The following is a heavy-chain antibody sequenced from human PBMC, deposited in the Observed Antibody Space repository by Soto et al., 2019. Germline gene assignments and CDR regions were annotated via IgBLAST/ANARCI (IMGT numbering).Heavy chain of an antibody. V-gene: IGHV4-59*01. D-gene: IGHD1-26*01. Sequence: QVQLLESGPGLVKPSETLSLTCTIYGGSISSYFWSWIRQPPGKGLEWIGYIHYSGTTVYSPSLKSRVTMSIDTSENQFTLNLTSVTAADTAAYYCARDTGSYYLDSWGQGSLVTVSS. CDR2: IHYSGTT. CDR3: ARDTGSYYLDS. J-gene: IGHJ4*02. CDR1: GGSISSYF.